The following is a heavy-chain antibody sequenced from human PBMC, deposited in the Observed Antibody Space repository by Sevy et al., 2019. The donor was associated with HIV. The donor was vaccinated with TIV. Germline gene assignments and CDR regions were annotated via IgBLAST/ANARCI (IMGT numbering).Heavy chain of an antibody. J-gene: IGHJ4*02. D-gene: IGHD6-19*01. CDR3: ARVRYSSGWGPFDY. CDR2: ISYDGSNK. CDR1: GFTSSSYA. V-gene: IGHV3-30*04. Sequence: GGSLRLSCAASGFTSSSYAMHWVRQAPGKGLEWVAVISYDGSNKYYADSVKGRFTISRDNSKNTLYLQMNSLRAEDTAVYYCARVRYSSGWGPFDYWGQGTLVTVSS.